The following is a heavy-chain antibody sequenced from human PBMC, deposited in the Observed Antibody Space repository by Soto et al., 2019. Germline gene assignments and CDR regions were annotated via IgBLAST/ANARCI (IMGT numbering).Heavy chain of an antibody. Sequence: QVQLQESGPGLVKPSETLSLTCTVSGGSISSYYWSWIRQPPGKGLEWIGYIYYSGSTNYNPSLKSRVTISVDTSKNQFSRKLSSVTAADTAVYYCAIKLEEDFDYWGQGTLVTVSS. D-gene: IGHD1-1*01. CDR3: AIKLEEDFDY. CDR2: IYYSGST. CDR1: GGSISSYY. J-gene: IGHJ4*02. V-gene: IGHV4-59*01.